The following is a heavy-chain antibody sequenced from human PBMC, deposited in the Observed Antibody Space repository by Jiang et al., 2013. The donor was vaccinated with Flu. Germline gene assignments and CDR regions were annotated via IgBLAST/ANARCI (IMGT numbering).Heavy chain of an antibody. CDR2: IYYSGST. CDR1: GGSISSGGYY. J-gene: IGHJ4*02. D-gene: IGHD6-13*01. V-gene: IGHV4-31*03. Sequence: TCTVSGGSISSGGYYWSWIRQHPGKGLEWIGYIYYSGSTYYNPSLKSRVTISVDTSKNQFSLKLSSVTAADTAVYYCARADPGSIAAAGSFDYWGQGTLVTVSS. CDR3: ARADPGSIAAAGSFDY.